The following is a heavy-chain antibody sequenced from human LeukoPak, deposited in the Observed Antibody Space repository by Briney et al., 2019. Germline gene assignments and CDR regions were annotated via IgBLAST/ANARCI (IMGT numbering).Heavy chain of an antibody. CDR1: GGSISSGDYY. J-gene: IGHJ4*02. Sequence: PSETLSLTCTVSGGSISSGDYYWTWIRQPPGKGLEWIGYIYYSGSAYYNPSLKSRVTISVDTSKNQFSLKLSSVTAADTAVYYCARVRQQLVTPHFDYWGQGTLVTVSS. CDR2: IYYSGSA. D-gene: IGHD6-13*01. V-gene: IGHV4-30-4*01. CDR3: ARVRQQLVTPHFDY.